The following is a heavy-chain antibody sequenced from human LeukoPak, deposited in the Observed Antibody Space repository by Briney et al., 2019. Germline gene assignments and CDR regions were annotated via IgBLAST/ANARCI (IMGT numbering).Heavy chain of an antibody. Sequence: GGSLRLSCAASGFTFSSYEMNWVRQAPGKGLEWVSYISSTGSTIYYADSVKGRFTISRDNAKNSLYLQMNSLRAEDTAVYYCAKGGGYEAQYYYYYLDVWGKGTTVTISS. CDR1: GFTFSSYE. D-gene: IGHD5-12*01. J-gene: IGHJ6*03. CDR2: ISSTGSTI. CDR3: AKGGGYEAQYYYYYLDV. V-gene: IGHV3-48*03.